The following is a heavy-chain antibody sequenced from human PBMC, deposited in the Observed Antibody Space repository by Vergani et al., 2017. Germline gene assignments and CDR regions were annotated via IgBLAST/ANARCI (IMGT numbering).Heavy chain of an antibody. CDR1: GGSFSGYY. CDR3: ASYDSGNWFDP. Sequence: QVQLQQWGAGLLMPSETLSLTCAVYGGSFSGYYWSWIRQPPGKGLEWIGEINHSGSTNYNPSLKSRVTISVDTSKNQFSLKLSSVTAADTAVYYCASYDSGNWFDPWGQGTLVTVSS. V-gene: IGHV4-34*01. CDR2: INHSGST. J-gene: IGHJ5*02. D-gene: IGHD3-3*01.